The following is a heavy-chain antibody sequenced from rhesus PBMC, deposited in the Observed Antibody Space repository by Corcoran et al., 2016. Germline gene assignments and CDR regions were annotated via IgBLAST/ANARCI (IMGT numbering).Heavy chain of an antibody. CDR3: VSLLEWERRYFEF. CDR1: GASISSNS. Sequence: QVQLQESGPGLVKPSATLPLTCAVSGASISSNSWSWIRQAPGQGLEWIGRIYGSGGSTDYNPSLKSRVTISIDTSKNQFSLKLSSVTAADTAVYYCVSLLEWERRYFEFWGQGALVTVSS. J-gene: IGHJ1*01. V-gene: IGHV4S2*01. D-gene: IGHD3-22*01. CDR2: IYGSGGST.